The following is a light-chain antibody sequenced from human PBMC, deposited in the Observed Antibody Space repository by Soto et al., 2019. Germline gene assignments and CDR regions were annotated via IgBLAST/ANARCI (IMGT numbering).Light chain of an antibody. CDR3: SSYTSRTILV. V-gene: IGLV2-18*02. CDR1: SSDVGRYNR. J-gene: IGLJ2*01. CDR2: EVS. Sequence: QSALTQPPSVSGSPGQSVTIPCTGTSSDVGRYNRVSWYQQPPGTVPKLMIYEVSNRPSGVPDRFSGSKSGNTASLTISGLQAEDEADYYCSSYTSRTILVFGGGTKLTVL.